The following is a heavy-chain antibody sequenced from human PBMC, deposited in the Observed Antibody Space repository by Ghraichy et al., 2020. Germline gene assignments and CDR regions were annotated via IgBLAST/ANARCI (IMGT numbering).Heavy chain of an antibody. CDR3: ARHCSSTSCSLAYYYYGMDV. Sequence: SQTLSLTCTVSGGSISSSSYYWGWIRQPPGKGLEWIGSIYYSGSTYYNPSLKSRVTISVDTSKNQFSLKLSSVTAADTAVYYCARHCSSTSCSLAYYYYGMDVWGQGTTVTVSS. J-gene: IGHJ6*02. V-gene: IGHV4-39*01. D-gene: IGHD2-2*01. CDR2: IYYSGST. CDR1: GGSISSSSYY.